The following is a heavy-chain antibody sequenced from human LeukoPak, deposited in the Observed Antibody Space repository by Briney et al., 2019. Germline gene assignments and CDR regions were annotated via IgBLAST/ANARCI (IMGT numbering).Heavy chain of an antibody. D-gene: IGHD6-13*01. J-gene: IGHJ6*02. CDR2: INHSGST. CDR1: GGSFSGYF. Sequence: SETLSLTCAVYGGSFSGYFWSWIRQPPGKGLECIGEINHSGSTNYNPSLKSRVTISVDTSKNQFSLKLSSVTAADTAVYYCARSLAALDYYGMDVWGQGTTVTVSS. V-gene: IGHV4-34*01. CDR3: ARSLAALDYYGMDV.